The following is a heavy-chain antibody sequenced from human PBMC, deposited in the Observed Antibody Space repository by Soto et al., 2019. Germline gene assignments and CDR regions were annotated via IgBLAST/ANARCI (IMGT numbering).Heavy chain of an antibody. J-gene: IGHJ6*02. CDR3: ARGMGGYSYYGMDV. CDR1: GGSVSSYY. CDR2: IYYSGCT. V-gene: IGHV4-59*02. Sequence: KPSETLALTCTASGGSVSSYYWGWIRQPPGKGLEWIGYIYYSGCTNYNPSLKSRVTISVDTSKNQFSLKLSSVTAADTAVYYCARGMGGYSYYGMDVWGQGTTVTVSS. D-gene: IGHD1-26*01.